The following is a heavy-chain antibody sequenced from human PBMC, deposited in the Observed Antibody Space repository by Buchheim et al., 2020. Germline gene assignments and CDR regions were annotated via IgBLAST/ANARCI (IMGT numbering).Heavy chain of an antibody. D-gene: IGHD1-14*01. V-gene: IGHV4-30-2*01. CDR2: IYHSGST. CDR3: ARANRWDDYYYYGMDV. Sequence: QLQLQESGSGLVKPSQTLSLTCAVSGGSISSGGYSWSWIRQPPGKGLEWIGYIYHSGSTYYNPSLKSRVTISVDRSKNQFSLKLSSLTAADTAVYYCARANRWDDYYYYGMDVWGQGTT. J-gene: IGHJ6*02. CDR1: GGSISSGGYS.